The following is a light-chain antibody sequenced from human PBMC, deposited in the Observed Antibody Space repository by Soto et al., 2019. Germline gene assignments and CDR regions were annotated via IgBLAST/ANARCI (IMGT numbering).Light chain of an antibody. V-gene: IGLV2-14*01. CDR1: SSDVGGHKY. CDR2: EVS. CDR3: SSFSSSSTLYV. Sequence: QSALTQPASVSGSPGQSITISCTGTSSDVGGHKYVSWYQHHADKAPKLMIYEVSNRPSGVSNRFSGSKSGNTASLTIYGLQAEDDADYYCSSFSSSSTLYVFGSGTKVTVL. J-gene: IGLJ1*01.